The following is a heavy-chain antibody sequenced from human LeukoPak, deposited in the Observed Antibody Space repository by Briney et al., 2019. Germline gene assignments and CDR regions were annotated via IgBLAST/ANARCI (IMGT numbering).Heavy chain of an antibody. D-gene: IGHD3-10*01. CDR3: ARHSVEDYYGSGSYLDY. CDR1: GGSISSSSYY. CDR2: IYYSGNT. J-gene: IGHJ4*02. V-gene: IGHV4-39*01. Sequence: SETLSLTCTVSGGSISSSSYYWGWIRQPPGEGLEWIGNIYYSGNTYYNPSLKSRVTISVDTSKNQFSLKLSSVTAADTAVYYCARHSVEDYYGSGSYLDYWGQGTLVTVSS.